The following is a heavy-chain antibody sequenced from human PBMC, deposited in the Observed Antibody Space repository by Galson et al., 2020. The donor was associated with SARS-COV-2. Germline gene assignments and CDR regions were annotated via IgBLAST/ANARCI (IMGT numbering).Heavy chain of an antibody. CDR1: GGSFSGYY. CDR2: INHSGST. Sequence: SETLSLTCAVYGGSFSGYYWSWIRQPPGKGLEWIGEINHSGSTNYNPSLKSRVTISVDTSKNQFSLKLSSVTAADTAVYYCAGMVRGVRYYYYYGMDVWGQGTTVTVSS. D-gene: IGHD3-10*01. J-gene: IGHJ6*02. CDR3: AGMVRGVRYYYYYGMDV. V-gene: IGHV4-34*01.